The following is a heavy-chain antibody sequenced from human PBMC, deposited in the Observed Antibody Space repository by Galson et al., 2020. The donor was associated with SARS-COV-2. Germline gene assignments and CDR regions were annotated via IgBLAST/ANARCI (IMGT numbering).Heavy chain of an antibody. CDR2: IWFDGSNK. V-gene: IGHV3-33*01. D-gene: IGHD1-20*01. Sequence: GESLKISCEASGFTFSSYGMHWVRQAPGKGLEWVAVIWFDGSNKYYADSAKGRFTISRVNSGNTLYLQMNSLRADDTAVYYCARDITGTTGFLDYWGQGTLVTVSS. J-gene: IGHJ4*02. CDR1: GFTFSSYG. CDR3: ARDITGTTGFLDY.